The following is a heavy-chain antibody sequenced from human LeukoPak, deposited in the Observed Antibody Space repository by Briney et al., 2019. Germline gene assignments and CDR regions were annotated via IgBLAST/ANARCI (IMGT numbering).Heavy chain of an antibody. V-gene: IGHV3-30-3*02. J-gene: IGHJ4*02. Sequence: GGSLRLSCAASGFTFDSYALHWVRQAPGKGLEWLAIITYDGTNKYYADSVKGRFTISRDNSKNTLFLQMNSLRAEDTAVYYCAKCPWELLRYFDYWGQGTLVTVSS. CDR3: AKCPWELLRYFDY. CDR2: ITYDGTNK. CDR1: GFTFDSYA. D-gene: IGHD1-26*01.